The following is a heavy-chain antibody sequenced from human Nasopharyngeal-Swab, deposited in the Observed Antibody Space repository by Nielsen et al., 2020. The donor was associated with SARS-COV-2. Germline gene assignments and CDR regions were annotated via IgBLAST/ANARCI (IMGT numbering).Heavy chain of an antibody. Sequence: GESLKISCAASGFTFNTYGMNWVRQAPGKGLEWISYISDDNTIFYAASVKGRFTISRDNAKNSLYLQMNSLRDEDTAVYYCARDLELLTNYYALDYWGQGTLVTVSS. CDR1: GFTFNTYG. V-gene: IGHV3-48*02. J-gene: IGHJ4*02. D-gene: IGHD3-9*01. CDR3: ARDLELLTNYYALDY. CDR2: ISDDNTI.